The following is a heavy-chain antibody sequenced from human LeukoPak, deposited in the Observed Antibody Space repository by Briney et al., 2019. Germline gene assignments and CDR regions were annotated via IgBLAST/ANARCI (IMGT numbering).Heavy chain of an antibody. Sequence: ASVKVSCKASGYTFTAYYIHWVRQAPGQGLEWMGIINPSSGSTTYAQRFQGRVTMTRDTSTSTVYMELSSLRSEDTAVYCCARGHCSGGRCYYYYYGMDVWGQGTTVTVSS. CDR3: ARGHCSGGRCYYYYYGMDV. CDR1: GYTFTAYY. V-gene: IGHV1-46*01. D-gene: IGHD2-15*01. CDR2: INPSSGST. J-gene: IGHJ6*02.